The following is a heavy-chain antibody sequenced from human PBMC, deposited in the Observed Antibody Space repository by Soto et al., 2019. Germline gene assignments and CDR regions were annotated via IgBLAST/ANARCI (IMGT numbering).Heavy chain of an antibody. Sequence: HPGGSLRLSCAASGFTFSSYWMSWVRQAPGKGLEWVANIKQDGSEKYYVDSVKGRFTISRDNAKNSLYLQMNSLRAEDTAVYYCARAHHLGQWLVGQMSYGMDVWGQGTTVTVSS. CDR1: GFTFSSYW. CDR3: ARAHHLGQWLVGQMSYGMDV. V-gene: IGHV3-7*03. D-gene: IGHD6-19*01. CDR2: IKQDGSEK. J-gene: IGHJ6*02.